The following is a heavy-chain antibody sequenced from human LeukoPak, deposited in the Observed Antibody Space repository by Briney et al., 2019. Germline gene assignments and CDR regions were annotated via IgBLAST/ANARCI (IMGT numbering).Heavy chain of an antibody. CDR2: IYHSGST. D-gene: IGHD6-19*01. Sequence: PSGTLSLTCAVSGGSISSSNWWSWVRQPPGKGLEWIGEIYHSGSTNYNPSLKSRVTISVDTSKNQFSLKLSSVTAADTAVYYCARSSSGWTPFDYWGQGTLVTVSS. CDR1: GGSISSSNW. V-gene: IGHV4-4*02. CDR3: ARSSSGWTPFDY. J-gene: IGHJ4*02.